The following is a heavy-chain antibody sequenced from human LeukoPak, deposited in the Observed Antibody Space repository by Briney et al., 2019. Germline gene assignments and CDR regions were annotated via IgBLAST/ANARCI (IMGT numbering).Heavy chain of an antibody. D-gene: IGHD5-18*01. CDR3: VKKVEGYSYGPFDY. CDR1: GFTFDSYA. V-gene: IGHV3-23*01. J-gene: IGHJ4*02. Sequence: GGSLRLSCAASGFTFDSYAMSWVRQAPGKGLDWVSAIGGSGGTTFYADSVKGRFTISRDNSKNTLYLQMNSLRAEDTAIYYCVKKVEGYSYGPFDYWGQGTLVTVSS. CDR2: IGGSGGTT.